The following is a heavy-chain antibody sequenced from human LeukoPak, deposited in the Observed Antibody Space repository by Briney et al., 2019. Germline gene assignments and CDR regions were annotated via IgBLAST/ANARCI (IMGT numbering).Heavy chain of an antibody. CDR1: GFTFSSYE. V-gene: IGHV3-48*03. D-gene: IGHD2-15*01. J-gene: IGHJ4*02. Sequence: GGSLRLSCAASGFTFSSYEMNWVRQAPGKGLEWVSYISSSGSTIYYADSVKGRFTISRDNSKNTLYLQMNSLRADDTAVYYCANSGLNRFEYWGQGALVTVSS. CDR2: ISSSGSTI. CDR3: ANSGLNRFEY.